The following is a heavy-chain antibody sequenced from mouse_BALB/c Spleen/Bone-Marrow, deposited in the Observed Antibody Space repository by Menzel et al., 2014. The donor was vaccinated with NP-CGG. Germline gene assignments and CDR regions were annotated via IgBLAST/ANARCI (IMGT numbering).Heavy chain of an antibody. J-gene: IGHJ4*01. V-gene: IGHV1-54*01. CDR2: INPGSGGT. Sequence: VQLQQSGAELVRPGTSVKVSCKASGYAFTNYLIEWVKQRPGQGLEWIGVINPGSGGTNYNEKFKGKATLTADKSSSTAYMQLSILTSDDSAVYFCARSGYGNYFYAMDYWGQGTSVTVSS. CDR3: ARSGYGNYFYAMDY. CDR1: GYAFTNYL. D-gene: IGHD2-10*02.